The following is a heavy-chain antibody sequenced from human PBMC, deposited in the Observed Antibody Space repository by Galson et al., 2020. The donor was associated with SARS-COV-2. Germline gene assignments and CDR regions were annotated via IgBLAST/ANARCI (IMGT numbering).Heavy chain of an antibody. Sequence: GGSMRLSCAASGLTFTNYAMHWVRQAHGKGLEWLTVISHDGKIQVYADSVKGRFTISRDNSGNMVFLQIVSLRPDDTALYYCTRDVSGGASDIWGQGTMVTVSS. CDR2: ISHDGKIQ. CDR1: GLTFTNYA. J-gene: IGHJ3*02. CDR3: TRDVSGGASDI. D-gene: IGHD1-26*01. V-gene: IGHV3-30*04.